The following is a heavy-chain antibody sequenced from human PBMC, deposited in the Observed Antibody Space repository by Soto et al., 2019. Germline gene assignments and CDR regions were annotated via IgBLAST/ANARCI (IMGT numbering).Heavy chain of an antibody. D-gene: IGHD4-17*01. Sequence: PGGSLRLSCASSGFTFSSYAMSWVRQAPGKGLEWVSAISGSGSNIYYADSVKGRFTISRDNAKNSLYLQMNSLRAEDTAVYYCARECSGYESCGYGDYVAGVRQTYYFDYWGQGTLVTVSS. CDR1: GFTFSSYA. CDR3: ARECSGYESCGYGDYVAGVRQTYYFDY. CDR2: ISGSGSNI. V-gene: IGHV3-21*01. J-gene: IGHJ4*02.